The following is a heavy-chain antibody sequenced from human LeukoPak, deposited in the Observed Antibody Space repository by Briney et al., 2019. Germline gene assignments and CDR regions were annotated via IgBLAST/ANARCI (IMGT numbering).Heavy chain of an antibody. J-gene: IGHJ6*03. CDR3: ARGPKLRYYYYYMGV. CDR1: GYTFTSYD. CDR2: MNPNSGNT. Sequence: ASVKVSCKASGYTFTSYDINWVQQATGQGLEWMGWMNPNSGNTGYAQKFQGRVTMTRNTSISTAYMELSSLRSEDTAVYYCARGPKLRYYYYYMGVWGKGTTVTVSS. D-gene: IGHD6-6*01. V-gene: IGHV1-8*01.